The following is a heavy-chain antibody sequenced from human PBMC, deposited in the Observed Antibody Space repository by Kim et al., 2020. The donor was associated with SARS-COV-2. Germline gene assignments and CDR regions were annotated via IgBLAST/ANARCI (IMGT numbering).Heavy chain of an antibody. Sequence: SQQFQGRVTITSDTSANTAYMELSSLTSEDTAVYFCARGGSGTYFNYFDYWGQGTRVTVSS. CDR3: ARGGSGTYFNYFDY. D-gene: IGHD1-26*01. V-gene: IGHV1-3*01. J-gene: IGHJ4*02.